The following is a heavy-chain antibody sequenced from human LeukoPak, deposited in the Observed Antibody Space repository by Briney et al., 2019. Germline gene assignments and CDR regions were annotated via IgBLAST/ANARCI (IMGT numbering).Heavy chain of an antibody. Sequence: ASVKVSCKASGYTFTSYDINWVRQATGQGLEWMGWMNPNSGNTGYAQKFQGRVTMTRNTSISTAYMELSSLRSEDTAVYYCARGIAAAALDAFDIWVQGTMVTVSS. V-gene: IGHV1-8*01. J-gene: IGHJ3*02. CDR1: GYTFTSYD. D-gene: IGHD6-13*01. CDR3: ARGIAAAALDAFDI. CDR2: MNPNSGNT.